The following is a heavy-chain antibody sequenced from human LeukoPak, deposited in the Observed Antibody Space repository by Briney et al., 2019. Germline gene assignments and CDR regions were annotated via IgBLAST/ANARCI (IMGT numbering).Heavy chain of an antibody. J-gene: IGHJ6*02. V-gene: IGHV3-30-3*01. Sequence: GGSLRLSCAASGFTFSSYAMHWVRQAPGKGLEWVAVISYDGSNKYYADSVKGRFSISRDNSKNTLYLQMNSLRAEDTAVYYCARDEGRWYVYYYYGMDVWGQETTVTVSS. CDR2: ISYDGSNK. CDR1: GFTFSSYA. CDR3: ARDEGRWYVYYYYGMDV. D-gene: IGHD6-13*01.